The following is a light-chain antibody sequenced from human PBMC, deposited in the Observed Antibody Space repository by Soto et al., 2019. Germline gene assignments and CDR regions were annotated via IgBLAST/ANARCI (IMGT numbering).Light chain of an antibody. CDR3: ISYTSSRTYV. V-gene: IGLV2-14*01. CDR2: EVN. CDR1: NSDVGTYNY. J-gene: IGLJ1*01. Sequence: QSALTQPASVSGSPGQSITISCTGTNSDVGTYNYVSWYRQHPGKAPKLMIFEVNNRPSGVSNRFSGSKSGNTASLTISGLQTGDEADYYCISYTSSRTYVFGTGTKLTVL.